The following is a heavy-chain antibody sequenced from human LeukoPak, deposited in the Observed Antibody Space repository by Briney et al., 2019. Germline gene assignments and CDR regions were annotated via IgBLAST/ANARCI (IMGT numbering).Heavy chain of an antibody. CDR2: IIPIFGTA. CDR3: AGVFGSPLAYAFDI. CDR1: GGTFSSYA. Sequence: VASVKVSRKASGGTFSSYAISWVRQAPGQGLEWMGRIIPIFGTANYAQKFQGRVMITTDESTSTAYMELSSLRSEGTAVYYCAGVFGSPLAYAFDIWGQGTMVTVSS. J-gene: IGHJ3*02. D-gene: IGHD3-10*01. V-gene: IGHV1-69*05.